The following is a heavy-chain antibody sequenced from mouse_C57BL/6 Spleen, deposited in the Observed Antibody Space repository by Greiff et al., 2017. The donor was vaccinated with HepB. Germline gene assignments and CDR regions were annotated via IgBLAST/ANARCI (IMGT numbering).Heavy chain of an antibody. Sequence: EVQLVESGGGLVKPGGSLKLSCAASGFTFSDYGMHWVRQAPEKGLEWVAYISSGSSTIYYADTVKGRFTISRDNAKNTLFLQMTSLRSEDTAMYYCARRRDGYYSAMDYWGQGTSVTVSS. CDR3: ARRRDGYYSAMDY. D-gene: IGHD2-3*01. V-gene: IGHV5-17*01. CDR2: ISSGSSTI. J-gene: IGHJ4*01. CDR1: GFTFSDYG.